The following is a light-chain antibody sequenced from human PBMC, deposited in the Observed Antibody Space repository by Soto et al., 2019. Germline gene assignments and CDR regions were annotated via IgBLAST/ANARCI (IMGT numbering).Light chain of an antibody. CDR3: QQYNRFSWT. Sequence: DIQMTQSPSTLSASVGDRVTITCRASQSIDKWLAWYQQKPGKAPKLLIYKPSILQGGVPSRFSGSGSRTEFTLTMSSLQPEDVGAYFCQQYNRFSWTFGQGTKVEIK. CDR2: KPS. CDR1: QSIDKW. V-gene: IGKV1-5*03. J-gene: IGKJ1*01.